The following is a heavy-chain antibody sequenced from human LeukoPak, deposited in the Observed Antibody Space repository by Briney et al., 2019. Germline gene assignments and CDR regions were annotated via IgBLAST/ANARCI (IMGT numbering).Heavy chain of an antibody. D-gene: IGHD3-22*01. V-gene: IGHV3-23*01. J-gene: IGHJ4*02. CDR2: LSGGGGST. CDR3: AKFFSTGYFSGSYV. CDR1: GFTFSSYA. Sequence: GGSLRLSCAASGFTFSSYAMSWVRQAPGKGLEWVSALSGGGGSTFYADSVKGRFTISRDNSKNTLYLQMNSLRAEDTAVYYCAKFFSTGYFSGSYVWGQGTLVTVSS.